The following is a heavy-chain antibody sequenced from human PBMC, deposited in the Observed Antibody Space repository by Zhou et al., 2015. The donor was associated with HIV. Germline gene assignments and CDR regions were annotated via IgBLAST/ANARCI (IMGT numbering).Heavy chain of an antibody. D-gene: IGHD3-16*01. CDR1: GFTFTGHY. Sequence: QVQLVQSGAEVKKPGASVRVSCKASGFTFTGHYLHWVRQAPGQGLEWMGWINPNTGSRNYEQKFQGRVSMTRDTSISTVYMELTSLTYDDTAVFYCARGPRGGLIDFWGQGTLVTVSS. CDR3: ARGPRGGLIDF. CDR2: INPNTGSR. J-gene: IGHJ4*02. V-gene: IGHV1-2*02.